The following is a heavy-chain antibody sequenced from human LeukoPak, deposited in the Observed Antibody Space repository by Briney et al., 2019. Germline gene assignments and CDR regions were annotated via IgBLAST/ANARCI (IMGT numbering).Heavy chain of an antibody. D-gene: IGHD6-6*01. Sequence: SVKVSCKASGGTFSSYAISWVRQAPGQGLEWMGGIIPIFGTANYAQKFQGRVTITADKSTSTAYMELSRLRSEDTAVYSCASPRAWSSSSEFDYWGQGTLVTVSS. V-gene: IGHV1-69*06. CDR2: IIPIFGTA. CDR3: ASPRAWSSSSEFDY. J-gene: IGHJ4*02. CDR1: GGTFSSYA.